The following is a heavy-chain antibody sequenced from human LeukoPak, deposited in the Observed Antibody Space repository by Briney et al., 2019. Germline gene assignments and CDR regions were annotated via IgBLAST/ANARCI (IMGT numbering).Heavy chain of an antibody. CDR3: ARDLGTQVPTPAY. CDR2: IYHSGNT. D-gene: IGHD1-26*01. J-gene: IGHJ4*02. V-gene: IGHV4-38-2*02. Sequence: SETLSLTCSVSNYSIVSGYYWGWIRQPPGKGLEWIGSIYHSGNTYYNPSLKSRVTISVDTSKNQFSLKLTSVTAADTAVYYCARDLGTQVPTPAYWGQGTLVTVSS. CDR1: NYSIVSGYY.